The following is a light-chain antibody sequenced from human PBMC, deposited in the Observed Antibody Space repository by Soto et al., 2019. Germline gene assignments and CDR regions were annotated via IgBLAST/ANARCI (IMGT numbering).Light chain of an antibody. CDR3: TSYTTSSTLV. CDR1: SSDVGGYNY. V-gene: IGLV2-14*01. J-gene: IGLJ1*01. CDR2: DVS. Sequence: QSVLTQPASVSGSPGQSITISCTGTSSDVGGYNYVSWYQQYPGKAPKLMIYDVSNRPSGVSNRFSGSKSGNTPSLTISGLQAEDEADYYCTSYTTSSTLVFGTGTKLTVL.